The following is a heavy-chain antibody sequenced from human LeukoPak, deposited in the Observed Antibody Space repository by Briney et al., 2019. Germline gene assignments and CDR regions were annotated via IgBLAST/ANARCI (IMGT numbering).Heavy chain of an antibody. V-gene: IGHV4-39*07. CDR1: GGSISSSSYY. CDR2: IYYSGST. CDR3: ARDVSRSSSWPRHYYYYYGMDV. D-gene: IGHD6-13*01. J-gene: IGHJ6*02. Sequence: SETLSLTCTVSGGSISSSSYYWGWIRQPPGKGLEWIGSIYYSGSTYYNPSLKSRVTISVDTSKNQFSLKLSSVTAADTAVYYCARDVSRSSSWPRHYYYYYGMDVWGQGTTVTVSS.